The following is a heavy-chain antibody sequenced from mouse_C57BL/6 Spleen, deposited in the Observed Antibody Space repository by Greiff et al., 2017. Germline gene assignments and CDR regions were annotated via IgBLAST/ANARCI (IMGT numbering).Heavy chain of an antibody. CDR3: ARAHGNYVGWFAY. CDR1: GYSITSGYY. CDR2: ISYDGSN. D-gene: IGHD2-1*01. V-gene: IGHV3-6*01. J-gene: IGHJ3*01. Sequence: VQLKESGPGLVKPSQSLSLTCSVTGYSITSGYYWNWIRQFPGNKLEWMGYISYDGSNNYNPSLKNRISITRDTSKNQFFLKLNSVTPEDTATYYCARAHGNYVGWFAYWGQGTLVTVSA.